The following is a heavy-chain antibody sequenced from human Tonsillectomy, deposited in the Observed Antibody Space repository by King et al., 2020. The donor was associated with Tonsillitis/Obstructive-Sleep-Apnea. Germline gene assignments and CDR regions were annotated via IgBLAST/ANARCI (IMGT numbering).Heavy chain of an antibody. J-gene: IGHJ4*02. V-gene: IGHV7-4-1*02. CDR2: INTNTWNP. CDR1: GYTFNSSA. Sequence: VQLVESGSELKKPGASVKVSCNASGYTFNSSAMNLVRQAPGQGLEWMGWINTNTWNPTYAQGFTGRFVFSLDTSVITAYLQISSLKAEDTYVYYCARKGARGYHYDYWGQGTLVTVSS. CDR3: ARKGARGYHYDY. D-gene: IGHD2-2*01.